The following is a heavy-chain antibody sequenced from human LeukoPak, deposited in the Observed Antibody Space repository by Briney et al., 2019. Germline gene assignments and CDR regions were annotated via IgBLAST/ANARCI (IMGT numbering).Heavy chain of an antibody. CDR2: ISGSGGST. CDR1: GFTFSSYA. D-gene: IGHD2-2*01. Sequence: GGSLRLSCAASGFTFSSYAMSWVHQAPGKGLEWVSAISGSGGSTYYADSVKGRFTISRDNFKNTLYLQMNSLRAEDTAVYYCARYAVVVPVATWGMDVWGQGTTVTVSS. CDR3: ARYAVVVPVATWGMDV. V-gene: IGHV3-23*01. J-gene: IGHJ6*02.